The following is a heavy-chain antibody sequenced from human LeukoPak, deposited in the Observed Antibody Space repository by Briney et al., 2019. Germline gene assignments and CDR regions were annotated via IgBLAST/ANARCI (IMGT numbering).Heavy chain of an antibody. J-gene: IGHJ4*02. CDR2: ISSSSSYI. D-gene: IGHD5-18*01. V-gene: IGHV3-21*01. CDR3: ARVSAMVFFDY. Sequence: GSLRLSCAASGFTFISYSMNWVRQAPGKGLEWVSSISSSSSYIYYADSVKGRFTISRDNAKNSLYLQMNSLRAEDTAVYYCARVSAMVFFDYWGQGTLVTASS. CDR1: GFTFISYS.